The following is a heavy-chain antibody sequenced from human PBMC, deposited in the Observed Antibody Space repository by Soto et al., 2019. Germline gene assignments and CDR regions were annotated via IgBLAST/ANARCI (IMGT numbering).Heavy chain of an antibody. CDR1: GGSISSSSYY. V-gene: IGHV4-39*01. CDR2: IYYSGST. J-gene: IGHJ6*02. Sequence: SETLSLTCTVSGGSISSSSYYWGWIRQPPGKGLEWIGSIYYSGSTYYNPSLKSRVTISVDTSKNQFSLKLSSVTAADTAVYYCDAGLYYYYGMDVWGQGTTVTVS. D-gene: IGHD3-10*01. CDR3: DAGLYYYYGMDV.